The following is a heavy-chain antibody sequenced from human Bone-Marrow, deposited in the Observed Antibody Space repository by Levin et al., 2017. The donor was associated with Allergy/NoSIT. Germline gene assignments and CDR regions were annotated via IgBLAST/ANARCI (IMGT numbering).Heavy chain of an antibody. J-gene: IGHJ6*02. CDR2: SNTDGSST. CDR3: AAVGCSPTWCPDYKYYEKDV. Sequence: SCAASGFTFGNYWMHWVRQAPGRGLVCVSRSNTDGSSTTYADSVKGRFTISRDNAKNTLYLEMSSLRAEDTAVYFCAAVGCSPTWCPDYKYYEKDVWGQGTTVTVS. V-gene: IGHV3-74*01. D-gene: IGHD6-19*01. CDR1: GFTFGNYW.